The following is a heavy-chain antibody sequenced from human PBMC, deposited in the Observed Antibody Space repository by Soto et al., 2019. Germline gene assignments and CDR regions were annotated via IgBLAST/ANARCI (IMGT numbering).Heavy chain of an antibody. CDR1: GYTFTSYG. V-gene: IGHV1-18*04. Sequence: ASVKVSCKASGYTFTSYGISWVRQAPGQGLEWMGWISAYNGNTNYAQKLQGRVTMTTDTSTSTAYMGLRSLRSDDTAVYYCARDQMVLQWFGEWYGMDVWGQGTTVTVSS. CDR2: ISAYNGNT. CDR3: ARDQMVLQWFGEWYGMDV. J-gene: IGHJ6*02. D-gene: IGHD3-10*01.